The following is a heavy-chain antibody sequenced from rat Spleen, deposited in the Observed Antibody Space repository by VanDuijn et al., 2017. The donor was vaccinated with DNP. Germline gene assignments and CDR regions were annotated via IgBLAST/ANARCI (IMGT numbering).Heavy chain of an antibody. Sequence: EVQLVESGGGLEQPGRSLKLSCAASGFIFSDYYMAWVRQAPTKGLEWVAYISYDGASTYNGDSVRGRFTISRDNAKSTLYLQMNSLRSEDMATYYCARPARGWFAYWGQGTLVTVSS. CDR2: ISYDGAST. V-gene: IGHV5-22*01. CDR3: ARPARGWFAY. J-gene: IGHJ3*01. CDR1: GFIFSDYY.